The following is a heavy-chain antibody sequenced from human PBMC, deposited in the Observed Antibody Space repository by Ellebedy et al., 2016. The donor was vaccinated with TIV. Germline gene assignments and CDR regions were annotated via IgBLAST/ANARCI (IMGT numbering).Heavy chain of an antibody. CDR3: ARGRCSGANCHYFDY. CDR1: GFTFSSYA. D-gene: IGHD2-15*01. CDR2: ISSSAGLP. V-gene: IGHV3-23*01. J-gene: IGHJ4*02. Sequence: PGGSLRLSCAASGFTFSSYAMAWVRQAPGKGLEWVSSISSSAGLPYYADSVKGRFTISRDISKNTMYLQMNSLRAEDTSLYFCARGRCSGANCHYFDYWGQGTVVTVSS.